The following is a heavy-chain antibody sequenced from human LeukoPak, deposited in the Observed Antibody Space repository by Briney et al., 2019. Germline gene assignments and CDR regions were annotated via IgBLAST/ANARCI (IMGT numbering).Heavy chain of an antibody. V-gene: IGHV3-9*01. CDR1: GFTFDDYA. D-gene: IGHD5-12*01. Sequence: GGPLRLSCVASGFTFDDYAMHWVRQAPGKGLEWVSGISWNSAGIDYADSVKGRLTISRDNAINSLYLQMNSLKPEDTALYYCTRVAGSGHYYYGLDVWGQGTTVTVSS. CDR3: TRVAGSGHYYYGLDV. J-gene: IGHJ6*02. CDR2: ISWNSAGI.